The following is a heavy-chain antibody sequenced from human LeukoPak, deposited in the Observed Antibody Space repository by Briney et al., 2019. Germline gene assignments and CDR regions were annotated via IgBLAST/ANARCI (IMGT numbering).Heavy chain of an antibody. V-gene: IGHV3-21*01. CDR2: ISSSSSHI. CDR1: GFTFSNYA. J-gene: IGHJ3*02. CDR3: ARSSSEAIDI. Sequence: GGSLRLSCAASGFTFSNYAMSWVRQAPGKGLEWVSSISSSSSHIYYADSLKGRFTIARDNAKNSLYLQMNSLRAEDTAVYYCARSSSEAIDIWGQGTMVTVSS.